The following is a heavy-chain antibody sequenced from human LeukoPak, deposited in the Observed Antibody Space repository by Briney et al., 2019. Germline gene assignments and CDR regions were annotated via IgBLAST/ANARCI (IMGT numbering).Heavy chain of an antibody. J-gene: IGHJ4*02. D-gene: IGHD3-22*01. Sequence: GGSLRLSCAASGFTFSNYDVNWVRQAPGKGLEWVSYISSDASAIYYADSVKGRFTISRDNAKNSLYLQMNSLRAEDTAVYYCARDLTGDSSHDYWGQGTLVTVSS. CDR1: GFTFSNYD. CDR2: ISSDASAI. CDR3: ARDLTGDSSHDY. V-gene: IGHV3-48*03.